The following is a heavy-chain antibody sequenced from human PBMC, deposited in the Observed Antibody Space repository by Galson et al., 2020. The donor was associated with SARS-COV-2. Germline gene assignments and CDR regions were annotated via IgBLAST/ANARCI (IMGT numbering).Heavy chain of an antibody. CDR1: DAPMSCYY. V-gene: IGHV4-59*01. J-gene: IGHJ6*02. CDR2: ISYSGST. CDR3: ARDPAPLYGDNYYYGMDV. D-gene: IGHD4-17*01. Sequence: ETSETLSLTCSVSDAPMSCYYWSWIRQPPGKGLEWIGYISYSGSTSYNPSLRSRVTISVDLSKNQLSLKVTSVTAADTAVYYCARDPAPLYGDNYYYGMDVWGRGTTVTVSS.